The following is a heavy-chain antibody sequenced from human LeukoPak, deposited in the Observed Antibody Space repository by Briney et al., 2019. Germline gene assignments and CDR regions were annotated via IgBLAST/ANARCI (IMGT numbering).Heavy chain of an antibody. Sequence: TGGSLRLSCAASGFTFSSYWMSWVRQAPGKGLEWVSSMSSSSSYIYYADSVKGRFTISRDNAKNSLYLQMNSLRAEDTAVYYCARNAARLLWFGDPLNHYYMDVWGKGTTVTVSS. J-gene: IGHJ6*03. D-gene: IGHD3-10*01. V-gene: IGHV3-21*01. CDR2: MSSSSSYI. CDR1: GFTFSSYW. CDR3: ARNAARLLWFGDPLNHYYMDV.